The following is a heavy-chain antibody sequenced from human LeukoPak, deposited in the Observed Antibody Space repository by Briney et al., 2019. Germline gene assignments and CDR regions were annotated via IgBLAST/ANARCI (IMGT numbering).Heavy chain of an antibody. CDR1: GGSFSGYY. Sequence: PSETLSLTCAVYGGSFSGYYWGWIRQPPGKGLEWIGSIYHSGSTYYNPSLKSRVTISVDTSKNQFSLKLSSVTAADTAVYYCARSILDTAMVLFDYWGQGTLVTVSS. V-gene: IGHV4-34*01. CDR2: IYHSGST. CDR3: ARSILDTAMVLFDY. J-gene: IGHJ4*02. D-gene: IGHD5-18*01.